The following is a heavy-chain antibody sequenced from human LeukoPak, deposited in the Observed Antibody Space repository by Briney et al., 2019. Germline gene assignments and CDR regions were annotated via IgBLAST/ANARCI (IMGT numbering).Heavy chain of an antibody. D-gene: IGHD7-27*01. V-gene: IGHV6-1*01. CDR3: AREVYDLVTGVDWYFDL. CDR2: TYYRSKWYN. CDR1: GDSVSSNSAA. Sequence: SQTLSLTCAISGDSVSSNSAAWNWIRQSPSRGLEWLGRTYYRSKWYNDYAVSVKSRITINPDTSKNQFSLQPNSVTPEDTAVYYCAREVYDLVTGVDWYFDLWGRGTLVTVSS. J-gene: IGHJ2*01.